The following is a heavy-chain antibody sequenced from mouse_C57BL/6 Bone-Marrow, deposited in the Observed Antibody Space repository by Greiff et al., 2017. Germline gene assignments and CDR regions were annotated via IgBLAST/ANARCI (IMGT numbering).Heavy chain of an antibody. Sequence: EVKLVESGPSLVKPSQTLSLTCSVTGDSITSGYWNWIRKFPGTKLEYMGYISYSGSAYYNPSLKRRISITRDTSKNQYYLQLNSVTTEDTATYYGPSSPPATSYFDYWGQGTTLTVSS. V-gene: IGHV3-8*02. CDR3: PSSPPATSYFDY. CDR1: GDSITSGY. CDR2: ISYSGSA. J-gene: IGHJ2*01. D-gene: IGHD3-1*01.